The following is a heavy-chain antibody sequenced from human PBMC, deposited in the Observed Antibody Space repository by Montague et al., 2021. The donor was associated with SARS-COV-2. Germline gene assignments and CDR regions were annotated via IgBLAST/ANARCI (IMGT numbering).Heavy chain of an antibody. Sequence: SETLSLTCTVSGGSISSYYWSWVRQPPGKGLERIGYMYYNGTTNYSPSLNGRVSISVYTAKTQFSLEMKSVTAADTAVYYCACERGYQLLYGWFDPRGQGTLVTVSS. CDR2: MYYNGTT. V-gene: IGHV4-59*01. J-gene: IGHJ5*02. D-gene: IGHD2-2*02. CDR1: GGSISSYY. CDR3: ACERGYQLLYGWFDP.